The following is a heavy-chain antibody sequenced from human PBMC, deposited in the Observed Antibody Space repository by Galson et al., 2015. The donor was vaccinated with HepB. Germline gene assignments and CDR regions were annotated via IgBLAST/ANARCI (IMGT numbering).Heavy chain of an antibody. CDR1: GYTFTSYG. CDR2: ISAYNGNT. V-gene: IGHV1-18*04. J-gene: IGHJ4*02. Sequence: SVKVSCKASGYTFTSYGISWVRQAPGQGLEWMGWISAYNGNTNYAQKLQGRVTMTTDTSTSTAYMELRSLRSDDTAVYYCAREASGYGSSYFDYWGQGTLVTVSS. CDR3: AREASGYGSSYFDY. D-gene: IGHD5-12*01.